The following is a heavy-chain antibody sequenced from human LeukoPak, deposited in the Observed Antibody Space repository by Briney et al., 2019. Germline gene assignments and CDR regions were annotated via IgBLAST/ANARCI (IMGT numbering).Heavy chain of an antibody. CDR2: ISGSGGST. Sequence: GGSLRLSCAASGFTFSSYAMSWVRQAPGKGLEWVSAISGSGGSTYYADSVKGRFTISRDNAKNTLYLQMNSLRAEDTAVYYCARDPQGFLEWLLLNYYYYYMDVWGKGTTVTVSS. CDR1: GFTFSSYA. V-gene: IGHV3-23*01. CDR3: ARDPQGFLEWLLLNYYYYYMDV. D-gene: IGHD3-3*01. J-gene: IGHJ6*03.